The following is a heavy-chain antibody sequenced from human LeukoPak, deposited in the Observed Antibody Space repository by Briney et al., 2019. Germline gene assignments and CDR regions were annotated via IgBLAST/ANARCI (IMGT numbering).Heavy chain of an antibody. CDR3: ARDGFCSGGSCYSTSYYYYSMDV. D-gene: IGHD2-15*01. CDR1: GYTFTSYG. Sequence: ASVKVSCKASGYTFTSYGISWVRQAPGQGLEWMGWISAYNGNTNYAQKLQGRVTMTTDTSTSTAYMELRSLRSDDTAVYYCARDGFCSGGSCYSTSYYYYSMDVWGQGTTVTVSS. V-gene: IGHV1-18*01. J-gene: IGHJ6*02. CDR2: ISAYNGNT.